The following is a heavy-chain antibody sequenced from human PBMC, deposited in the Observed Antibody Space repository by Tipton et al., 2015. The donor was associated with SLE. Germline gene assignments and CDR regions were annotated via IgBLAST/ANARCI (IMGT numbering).Heavy chain of an antibody. CDR2: IHYTGVT. D-gene: IGHD3-22*01. Sequence: TLSLTCTVSGDSINTPYWRWIRKSPGRGLEWIGYIHYTGVTDYNPSLRSRVTISADTSKNQFSLKLRSVTAADTAVYYCARGLRADRSSHFDYWGQGTLATVSS. CDR1: GDSINTPY. V-gene: IGHV4-59*11. J-gene: IGHJ4*02. CDR3: ARGLRADRSSHFDY.